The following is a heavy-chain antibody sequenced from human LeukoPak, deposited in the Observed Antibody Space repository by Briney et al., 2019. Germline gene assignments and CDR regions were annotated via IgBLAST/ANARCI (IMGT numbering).Heavy chain of an antibody. J-gene: IGHJ5*02. CDR1: GFTFYDYG. CDR2: ISSSSSYI. Sequence: PGGSLRLSCAASGFTFYDYGMSWVRQAPGRGLEWVSSISSSSSYIYYADSVKGRFTISRDNAKNSLYLQMNSLRAEDTAVYYCARDPRAQRNWNYENYWFDPWGQGTLVTVSS. V-gene: IGHV3-21*01. CDR3: ARDPRAQRNWNYENYWFDP. D-gene: IGHD1-7*01.